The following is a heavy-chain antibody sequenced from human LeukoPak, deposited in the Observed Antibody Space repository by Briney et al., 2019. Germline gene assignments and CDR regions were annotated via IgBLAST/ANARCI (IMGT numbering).Heavy chain of an antibody. CDR1: GFDFSTYV. Sequence: QSGGSLRLSCAASGFDFSTYVLSWVRQPPGKGLEWVSGLSDSGISTYYADFVKGRFTISRDNSKNTLYLQMNSLRAEDTAVYYCAKDLTPLWLGVLDYWGQGTLVTVSS. D-gene: IGHD5-12*01. V-gene: IGHV3-23*01. CDR3: AKDLTPLWLGVLDY. CDR2: LSDSGIST. J-gene: IGHJ4*02.